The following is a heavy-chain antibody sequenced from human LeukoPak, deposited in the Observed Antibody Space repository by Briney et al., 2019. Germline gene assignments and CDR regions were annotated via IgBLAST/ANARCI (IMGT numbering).Heavy chain of an antibody. CDR1: GGSFSGYY. V-gene: IGHV4-34*01. CDR2: INHSGST. Sequence: SETLSLTCAVYGGSFSGYYWSWIRQPPGKGLEWIGEINHSGSTNYNPSLKRRVTISVDTSKNQFSLKLSSVTAADMAVYYCARGSLGYCSGGSCYAVRYFDYWGQGTLVTVSS. J-gene: IGHJ4*02. D-gene: IGHD2-15*01. CDR3: ARGSLGYCSGGSCYAVRYFDY.